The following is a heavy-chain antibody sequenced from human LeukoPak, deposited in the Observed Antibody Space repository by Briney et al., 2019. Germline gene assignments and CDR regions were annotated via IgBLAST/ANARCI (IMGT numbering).Heavy chain of an antibody. CDR2: IYYSGTA. CDR1: SGSISSYY. J-gene: IGHJ5*02. Sequence: SETLSLTCTVSSGSISSYYWSWIRQPPGKGPEWIGYIYYSGTAKYNPSLKSRVTMSVDTPNNKFSLRLNSVTAADSAVYYCARTVYCSSANCYPLDPWGQGTLVTVSS. V-gene: IGHV4-59*01. CDR3: ARTVYCSSANCYPLDP. D-gene: IGHD2-2*01.